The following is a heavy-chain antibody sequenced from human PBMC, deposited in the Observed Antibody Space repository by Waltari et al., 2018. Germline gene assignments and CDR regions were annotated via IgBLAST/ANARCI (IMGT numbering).Heavy chain of an antibody. J-gene: IGHJ4*02. Sequence: QVQLVESGGDVVQPGRSLRLSCAASGFTFSHSGMPCVRQAPGQGLEWVAVVSYDGGTKYYAESVKGRFTISRDNSKNTLYLQMNSLRAEDTAVYYCAKEVGVSGSSYMSYFDHWGQGSLVTVSS. CDR2: VSYDGGTK. CDR1: GFTFSHSG. D-gene: IGHD3-10*01. V-gene: IGHV3-30*18. CDR3: AKEVGVSGSSYMSYFDH.